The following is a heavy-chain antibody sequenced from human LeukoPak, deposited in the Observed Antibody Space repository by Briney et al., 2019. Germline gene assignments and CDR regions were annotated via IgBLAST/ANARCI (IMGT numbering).Heavy chain of an antibody. CDR2: MNPNSCNK. J-gene: IGHJ5*02. V-gene: IGHV1-8*01. D-gene: IGHD6-13*01. CDR3: ARRRLSSRGVGYNWFDP. CDR1: EYTFTTYD. Sequence: ASVTDSCKPSEYTFTTYDINWVRQAPGQGLEGLGCMNPNSCNKGYAQKFQGRVTMTRNTSISTAYMELSSLRSEDTAVYYCARRRLSSRGVGYNWFDPWGQGTRVSVSS.